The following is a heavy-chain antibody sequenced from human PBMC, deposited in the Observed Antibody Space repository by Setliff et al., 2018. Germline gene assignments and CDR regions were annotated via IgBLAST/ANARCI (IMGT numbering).Heavy chain of an antibody. D-gene: IGHD7-27*01. CDR2: IHYRGST. V-gene: IGHV4-39*01. CDR1: DASIGGSGYY. Sequence: PSETLSLTCTVSDASIGGSGYYWGWIRQPPGKGPEWIGNIHYRGSTSYNSSLKSRVSISVDTSKNQFSLNLNSVTAADTAVYYCATLTGDRGVDYWGQGRLVTVSS. J-gene: IGHJ4*02. CDR3: ATLTGDRGVDY.